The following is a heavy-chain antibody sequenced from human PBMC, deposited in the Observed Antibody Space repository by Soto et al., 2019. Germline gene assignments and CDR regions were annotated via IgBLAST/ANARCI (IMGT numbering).Heavy chain of an antibody. CDR1: GFTFSSYA. Sequence: EVQLLESGGGLVQPGGSLRLSCAASGFTFSSYAMSWVRQAPGKGLEWVSAISGSGGSTYYADSVKGRFTISRDNSKNTRYLQMNSLRAEDTAVYYCAKDGHCSGGSCYFVAWFDPWGQGTLVTVSS. D-gene: IGHD2-15*01. CDR3: AKDGHCSGGSCYFVAWFDP. J-gene: IGHJ5*02. V-gene: IGHV3-23*01. CDR2: ISGSGGST.